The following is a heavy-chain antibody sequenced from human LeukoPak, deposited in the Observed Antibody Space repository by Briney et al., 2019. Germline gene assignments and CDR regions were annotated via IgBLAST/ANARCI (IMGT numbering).Heavy chain of an antibody. J-gene: IGHJ3*02. V-gene: IGHV5-51*01. Sequence: GESLKISCKGSGCSFTSYWIGWVRQMPGKGLERMGIIYPDDSDIRYSPSFQGQVTISADKSIITAYLQWSSLKASDTAMYYCARHGRGSRSPNAFDIWGQGTMVSVSS. D-gene: IGHD3-10*01. CDR1: GCSFTSYW. CDR3: ARHGRGSRSPNAFDI. CDR2: IYPDDSDI.